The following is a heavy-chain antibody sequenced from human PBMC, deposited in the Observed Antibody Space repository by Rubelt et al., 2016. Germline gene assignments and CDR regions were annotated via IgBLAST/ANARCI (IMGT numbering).Heavy chain of an antibody. CDR3: ARDFQWGYSSPGDAFDI. D-gene: IGHD6-13*01. CDR2: FGMVGGNK. J-gene: IGHJ3*02. V-gene: IGHV3-33*01. Sequence: QVQLVESGGGVVQPGRSLRLSCAASGFTFSSYGMHWVRQAPGRGREGWEVFGMVGGNKYYAASVKGRFTISRDNSKNTLYLQMNSLRAEDTAVYYCARDFQWGYSSPGDAFDIWGQGTMVTVSS. CDR1: GFTFSSYG.